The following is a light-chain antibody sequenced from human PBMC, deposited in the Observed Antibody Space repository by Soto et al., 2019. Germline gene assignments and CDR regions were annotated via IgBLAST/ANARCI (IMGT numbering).Light chain of an antibody. Sequence: DIQMTQSPSSLSASVGDRVTITCQASQDISNYLNWYQQKPGKAPKLLIYDASNLETGVPSRFSGSGSGTDFTFTIISLHPEDIATYYCQQYDNLPWTFGQGTKVEIK. CDR2: DAS. CDR3: QQYDNLPWT. V-gene: IGKV1-33*01. CDR1: QDISNY. J-gene: IGKJ1*01.